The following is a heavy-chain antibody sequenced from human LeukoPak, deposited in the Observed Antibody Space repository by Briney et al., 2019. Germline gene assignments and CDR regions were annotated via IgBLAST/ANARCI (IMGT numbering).Heavy chain of an antibody. V-gene: IGHV1-46*01. CDR2: INPSGGST. CDR1: GYTFPSYF. D-gene: IGHD3-22*01. CDR3: ARVENYYYDSSGYYEA. J-gene: IGHJ5*02. Sequence: ASVKVSCKASGYTFPSYFMHWVRQAPGQGLEWMGIINPSGGSTSYAQKFQGRVTMTRDTSISTAYMELSRLRSDDTAVYYCARVENYYYDSSGYYEAWGQGTLVTVSS.